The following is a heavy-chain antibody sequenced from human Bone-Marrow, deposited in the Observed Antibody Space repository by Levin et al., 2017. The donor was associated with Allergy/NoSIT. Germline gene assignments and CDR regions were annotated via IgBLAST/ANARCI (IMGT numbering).Heavy chain of an antibody. D-gene: IGHD5-12*01. V-gene: IGHV3-64*02. CDR2: ISDNGNSI. CDR1: GFTFSSYV. J-gene: IGHJ6*03. CDR3: ARSYKSYEDYRDV. Sequence: GGSLRLSCEASGFTFSSYVMHWVRQAPGKGLEYVAAISDNGNSIFYIDSVKGRFTISRDNSKNTLYLQMGSLSAEDMGVYYCARSYKSYEDYRDVWGKGTTVTVSS.